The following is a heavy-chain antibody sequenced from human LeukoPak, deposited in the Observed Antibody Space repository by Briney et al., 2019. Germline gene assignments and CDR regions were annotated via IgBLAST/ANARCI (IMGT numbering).Heavy chain of an antibody. CDR2: FDPEDGAT. CDR3: ATEGPLGYCSGGSCYPDAFDI. V-gene: IGHV1-24*01. Sequence: ASVKVSCKVSGYTLTELSMHWVRQAPGKGLEWMGGFDPEDGATIYAQKFQGRVTMTEDTSTDTAYMELSSLRSEDTAVYYCATEGPLGYCSGGSCYPDAFDIWGQGTMVTVSS. D-gene: IGHD2-15*01. J-gene: IGHJ3*02. CDR1: GYTLTELS.